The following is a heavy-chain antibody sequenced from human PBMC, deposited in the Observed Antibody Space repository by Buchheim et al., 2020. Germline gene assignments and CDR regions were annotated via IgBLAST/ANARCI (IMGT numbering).Heavy chain of an antibody. Sequence: QVQLVESGGGVVQPGRSLRLSCAASGFTFSSYGMHWVRQAPGKGLEWVAFIRYDGSNKYYADSVKGRFTISRDNSKNTRYLQMNSLRAEDTAVYYCAKGGYCSGGSCPLYYYYGMDVWGQGTT. CDR3: AKGGYCSGGSCPLYYYYGMDV. D-gene: IGHD2-15*01. V-gene: IGHV3-30*02. CDR2: IRYDGSNK. J-gene: IGHJ6*02. CDR1: GFTFSSYG.